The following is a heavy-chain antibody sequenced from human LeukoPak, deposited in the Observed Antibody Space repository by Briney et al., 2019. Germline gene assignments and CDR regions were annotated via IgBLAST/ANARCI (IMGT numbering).Heavy chain of an antibody. CDR3: AKVSGRIQIWPQPFGDGMDV. D-gene: IGHD3-10*01. V-gene: IGHV3-23*01. CDR2: ISANGDNT. J-gene: IGHJ6*02. Sequence: GGSLRLSCAASRFTFNSYVMSWVRKAPGKGLEWVSGISANGDNTYYADSVKSRFTISRDNSKNTLYLQMNSLRVEDTAVYYCAKVSGRIQIWPQPFGDGMDVWGQGTTVTVSS. CDR1: RFTFNSYV.